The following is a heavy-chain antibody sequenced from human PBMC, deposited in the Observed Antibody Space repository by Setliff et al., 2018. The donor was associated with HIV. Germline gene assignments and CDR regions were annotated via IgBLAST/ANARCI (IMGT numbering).Heavy chain of an antibody. Sequence: SETLSLTCTVSGGSISSYYWSWIRQPPGKGLEWIGYIYNTGSTNYNPSLKSRVTISIDTSKNQFSLKLSSVTAADTAVYYCARVPTRATADYYYYYMDVWGKGTTVTVSS. CDR1: GGSISSYY. J-gene: IGHJ6*03. CDR3: ARVPTRATADYYYYYMDV. V-gene: IGHV4-59*01. D-gene: IGHD6-13*01. CDR2: IYNTGST.